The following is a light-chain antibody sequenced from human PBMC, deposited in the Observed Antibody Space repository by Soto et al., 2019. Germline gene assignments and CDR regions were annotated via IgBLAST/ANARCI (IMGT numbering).Light chain of an antibody. CDR2: GNN. CDR3: LSYDSYLSHFYV. V-gene: IGLV1-40*01. J-gene: IGLJ1*01. CDR1: SSSIGAGYD. Sequence: QSVLTQPPSVSGAPGQGVTISCTGSSSSIGAGYDVHWYQQVPGTAPKLLIYGNNNRPSGVPDRFSGSKSGTSASLAITGLQAEDEADYYCLSYDSYLSHFYVFGTGTKLTVL.